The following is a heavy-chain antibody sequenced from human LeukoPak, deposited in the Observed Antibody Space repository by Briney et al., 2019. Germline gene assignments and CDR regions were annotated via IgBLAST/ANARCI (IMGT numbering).Heavy chain of an antibody. Sequence: PSETLSLTCTVSGDSIRSGDYYWSWIRQPPGKGLEWIGYIYYSVTTYYNPSLKGRVTIEVDTSKNQFSLRLSSVTAADTAVYYCARVETSYYGSGTYEDWFDPWGQGTLVIVSS. CDR3: ARVETSYYGSGTYEDWFDP. CDR2: IYYSVTT. D-gene: IGHD3-10*01. CDR1: GDSIRSGDYY. V-gene: IGHV4-30-4*01. J-gene: IGHJ5*02.